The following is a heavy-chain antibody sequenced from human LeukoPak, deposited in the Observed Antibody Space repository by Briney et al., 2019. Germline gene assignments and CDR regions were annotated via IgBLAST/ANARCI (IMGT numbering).Heavy chain of an antibody. CDR1: GFTFSSYG. CDR3: AKLPVDIVATMRRNFDY. CDR2: ISYDGSNK. V-gene: IGHV3-30*18. D-gene: IGHD5-12*01. Sequence: QPGGSLRLSCAASGFTFSSYGMHWVRQAPGKGLEWVAVISYDGSNKYYADSVKGRFTISRDNSKNTLYLQMNSLRAEDTAVYYCAKLPVDIVATMRRNFDYWGQGTLVTVSS. J-gene: IGHJ4*02.